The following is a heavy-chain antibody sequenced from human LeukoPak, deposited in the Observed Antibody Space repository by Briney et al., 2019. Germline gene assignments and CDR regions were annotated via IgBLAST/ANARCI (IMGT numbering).Heavy chain of an antibody. D-gene: IGHD6-13*01. CDR1: RFTVNNNY. V-gene: IGHV3-53*01. CDR3: ARAVPRAGTGDAFDV. CDR2: IYSDGST. Sequence: GGSLRLSCAVSRFTVNNNYMNWVRQAPGMGLEWVSGIYSDGSTYYTDSVKGRFTISRDYSKNTLYLQIDSLRVEDTAVYYCARAVPRAGTGDAFDVWGQGTLVTVSS. J-gene: IGHJ3*01.